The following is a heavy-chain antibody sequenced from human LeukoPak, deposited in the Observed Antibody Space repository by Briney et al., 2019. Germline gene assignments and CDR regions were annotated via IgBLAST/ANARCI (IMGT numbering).Heavy chain of an antibody. V-gene: IGHV1-69*04. D-gene: IGHD5-12*01. CDR2: IIPILGIA. Sequence: SVKVSCKASGGTFSSYAISWVRQAPGQGLEWMGRIIPILGIANYAQKFQGRVTITADKSTSTAYMELSSLRSDDTAVYFCAREIVATIGGAFDIWGQGTMVTVSS. CDR3: AREIVATIGGAFDI. J-gene: IGHJ3*02. CDR1: GGTFSSYA.